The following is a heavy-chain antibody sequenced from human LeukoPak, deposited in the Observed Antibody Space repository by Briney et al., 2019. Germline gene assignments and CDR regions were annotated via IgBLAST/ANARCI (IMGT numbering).Heavy chain of an antibody. Sequence: SETLSLTCTVSGGSISSYYWSWIRQPPGKGLEWIGYIYYSGSTNYNPSLKSRVTISVDTSQNQFSLNLSSVTAADTAVYYCARGMVTAIRAYYFVYWGQGTLVTVSS. CDR1: GGSISSYY. D-gene: IGHD2-21*02. J-gene: IGHJ4*02. V-gene: IGHV4-59*08. CDR2: IYYSGST. CDR3: ARGMVTAIRAYYFVY.